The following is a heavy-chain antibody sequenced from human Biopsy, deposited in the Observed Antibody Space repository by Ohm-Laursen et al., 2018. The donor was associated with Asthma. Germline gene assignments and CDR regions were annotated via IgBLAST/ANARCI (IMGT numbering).Heavy chain of an antibody. J-gene: IGHJ3*01. V-gene: IGHV1-3*04. CDR2: VNTGNGGT. D-gene: IGHD3-9*01. CDR1: GYNLISFA. CDR3: ARTYYDFLTGQVKDVFGV. Sequence: SVKVSCKASGYNLISFAIHWVRQAPGQRLEWMGWVNTGNGGTKYSQKFQGRVTITRDTSASTAYMELRSLRSEDTATYYCARTYYDFLTGQVKDVFGVWGQGTMVTVSS.